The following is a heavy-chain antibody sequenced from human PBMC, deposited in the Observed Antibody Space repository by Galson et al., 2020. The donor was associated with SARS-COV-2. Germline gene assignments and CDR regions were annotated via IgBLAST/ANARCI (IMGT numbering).Heavy chain of an antibody. CDR2: IGTAGDT. D-gene: IGHD3-16*02. V-gene: IGHV3-13*01. Sequence: GGSLRLSCAASGFTFSSYDMHWVRQATGKGLEWVSAIGTAGDTYYPGSVKGRFTISRENAKNSLYLQMNSLRAGDTAVYYCARGITFGGVIVWDDAFDIWGQGTMVTVSS. CDR3: ARGITFGGVIVWDDAFDI. CDR1: GFTFSSYD. J-gene: IGHJ3*02.